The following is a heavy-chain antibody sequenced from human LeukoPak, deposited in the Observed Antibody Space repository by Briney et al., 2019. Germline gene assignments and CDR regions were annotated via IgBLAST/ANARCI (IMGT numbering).Heavy chain of an antibody. V-gene: IGHV4-59*01. D-gene: IGHD1-7*01. CDR2: IYYDGST. CDR3: ARGYNWNYYNNYYYYMDV. J-gene: IGHJ6*03. CDR1: GDSISSYY. Sequence: SETLSLTCAVSGDSISSYYWSWIRQPPGKGLEWIGYIYYDGSTNYNPSPKSRVTISVDTSKNQFSLKLSSVTAADTAVYYCARGYNWNYYNNYYYYMDVWGKGTTVTVSS.